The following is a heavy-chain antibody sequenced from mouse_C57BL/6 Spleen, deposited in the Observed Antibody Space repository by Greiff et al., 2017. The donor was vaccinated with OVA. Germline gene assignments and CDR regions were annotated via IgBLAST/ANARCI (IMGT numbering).Heavy chain of an antibody. V-gene: IGHV1-69*01. CDR3: GRHRCNTVVYFGY. CDR2: IDPSDSYT. J-gene: IGHJ2*01. CDR1: GYTFTSYW. D-gene: IGHD1-1*01. Sequence: QVQLQQPGAELVMPGASVKLSCKASGYTFTSYWMHWVKQRPGQGLEWIGEIDPSDSYTNYNQQFKGKSTLTVDQSSSTAYMQLSSLTSEDSAVFYCGRHRCNTVVYFGYWGQGTTLTVYS.